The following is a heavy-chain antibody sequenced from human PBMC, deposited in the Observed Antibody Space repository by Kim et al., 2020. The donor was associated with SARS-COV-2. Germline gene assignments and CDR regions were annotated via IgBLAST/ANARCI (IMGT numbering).Heavy chain of an antibody. CDR2: INHSGRT. CDR1: GGSFSGYY. J-gene: IGHJ3*01. CDR3: ARGWCNISRWGSHYGEV. D-gene: IGHD3-10*01. Sequence: SETLSLTCAVYGGSFSGYYWSWIRQPPGKGLEWIGDINHSGRTNYNPSLKSRVTISVDTSKNQFSLKLTSVTAADTAVYYCARGWCNISRWGSHYGEVWG. V-gene: IGHV4-34*01.